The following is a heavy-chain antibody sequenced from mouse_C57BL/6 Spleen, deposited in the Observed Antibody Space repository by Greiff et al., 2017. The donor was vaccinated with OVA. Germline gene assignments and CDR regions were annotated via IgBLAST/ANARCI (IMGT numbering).Heavy chain of an antibody. D-gene: IGHD2-5*01. V-gene: IGHV1-55*01. Sequence: QVQLQQSGAELVKPGASVKMSCKASGFTFTSYWITWVKQSPGQGLEWIGDIYPGSGSTNNNEKFKSKATLTVDTSSSTAYIQLSSLTSEDSTVYYCAAYYSSPYFDYWGQGTLVTVSA. CDR1: GFTFTSYW. CDR3: AAYYSSPYFDY. CDR2: IYPGSGST. J-gene: IGHJ3*01.